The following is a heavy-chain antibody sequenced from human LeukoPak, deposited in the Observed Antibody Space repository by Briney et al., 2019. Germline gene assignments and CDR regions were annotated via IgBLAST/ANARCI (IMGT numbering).Heavy chain of an antibody. CDR2: INWNGGST. Sequence: GGSLRLSCAASGFTFDDYGMSWVRQAPGKGLEWVSGINWNGGSTGYADSVKGRFTISRDNSKNSLYLQMNSLRAEDTALYYCAKDSGSGSYYPTNWFDPWGQGTLVTVSS. J-gene: IGHJ5*02. D-gene: IGHD3-10*01. CDR1: GFTFDDYG. V-gene: IGHV3-20*04. CDR3: AKDSGSGSYYPTNWFDP.